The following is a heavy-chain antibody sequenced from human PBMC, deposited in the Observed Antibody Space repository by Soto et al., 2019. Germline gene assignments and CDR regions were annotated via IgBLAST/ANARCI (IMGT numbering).Heavy chain of an antibody. J-gene: IGHJ5*01. CDR1: GLGFSDHA. D-gene: IGHD4-17*01. Sequence: QLVESGGGVVQPGGSLRLSCAASGLGFSDHAMHWIRQAPGKGLECVALISYDGSYKYYADSVRGRFTISRDNSKNMLFAQMNSLRPEDTAVYYCAREITVTTTSWFDSWGQGTLVTVSS. CDR2: ISYDGSYK. V-gene: IGHV3-30*04. CDR3: AREITVTTTSWFDS.